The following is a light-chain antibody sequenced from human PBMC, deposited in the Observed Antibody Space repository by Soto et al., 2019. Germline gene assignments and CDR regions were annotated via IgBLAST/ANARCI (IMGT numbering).Light chain of an antibody. J-gene: IGKJ3*01. Sequence: DIQMTQSPSSLSASVGDRVTISCRASQSISYFVNWYLQKPGKAPQFLIYAASSLHSGVPSRFSGSGSGTDFTLTISSLQPEDFGTYYCQQRYTTPILTFGPGTTVHI. CDR3: QQRYTTPILT. CDR1: QSISYF. CDR2: AAS. V-gene: IGKV1-39*01.